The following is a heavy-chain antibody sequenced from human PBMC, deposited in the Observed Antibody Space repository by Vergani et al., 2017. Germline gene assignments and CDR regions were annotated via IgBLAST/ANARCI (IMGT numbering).Heavy chain of an antibody. J-gene: IGHJ4*02. CDR3: ARQGGYSYGFNFDD. CDR1: GFTFSDYY. CDR2: IYYSGST. V-gene: IGHV4-38-2*01. Sequence: QVQLVESGGGLVKPGGSLRLSCAASGFTFSDYYMSWIRQAPGKGLEWIGSIYYSGSTYYNPSLKSRVTISVDTSKNQFSLKLSSVTAADTAVYYCARQGGYSYGFNFDDWGQGTLVTVSS. D-gene: IGHD5-18*01.